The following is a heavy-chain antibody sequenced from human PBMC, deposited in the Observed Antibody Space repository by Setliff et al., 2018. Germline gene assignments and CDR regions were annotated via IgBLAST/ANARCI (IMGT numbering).Heavy chain of an antibody. CDR2: ISHGGGT. CDR1: GGSFSAYY. CDR3: ATGDVYDSSAFFSDWFDP. D-gene: IGHD3-22*01. J-gene: IGHJ5*02. Sequence: SETLPLTCTVYGGSFSAYYWSWIRQPPGKGLEWIGEISHGGGTNYNPSLKSRVTISIDTSKNLFSLKLTSVTAADTAVYYCATGDVYDSSAFFSDWFDPWGQGTLVTV. V-gene: IGHV4-34*01.